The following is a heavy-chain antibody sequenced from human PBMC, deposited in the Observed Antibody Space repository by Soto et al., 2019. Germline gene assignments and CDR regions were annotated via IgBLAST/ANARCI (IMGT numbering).Heavy chain of an antibody. J-gene: IGHJ4*02. CDR1: GGTFSSYA. CDR3: ARGGGESIVGAHYFDY. V-gene: IGHV1-69*19. Sequence: QVQLVQSGAEVKKPGSSVKVSCKASGGTFSSYAISWVRQAPGQGLEWMGGIIPIFGTANYAQKFQGRVTITADESTSIAYMELSSLRSEDMAVYYCARGGGESIVGAHYFDYCGQGTLVTVSS. D-gene: IGHD1-26*01. CDR2: IIPIFGTA.